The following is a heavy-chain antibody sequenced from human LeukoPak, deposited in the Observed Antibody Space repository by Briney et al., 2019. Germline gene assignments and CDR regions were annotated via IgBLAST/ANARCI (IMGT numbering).Heavy chain of an antibody. CDR3: TTDIAITMVRGGLNWLDP. D-gene: IGHD3-10*01. CDR2: ISGSGGST. CDR1: GFTFSSYA. V-gene: IGHV3-23*01. Sequence: GGSLRLSCAASGFTFSSYAMSWVRQAPGKGLEWVSAISGSGGSTYYADSVKGRFTISRDNSKNTLYLQMNSLKTEDTAVYYCTTDIAITMVRGGLNWLDPWGQGTLVTVSS. J-gene: IGHJ5*02.